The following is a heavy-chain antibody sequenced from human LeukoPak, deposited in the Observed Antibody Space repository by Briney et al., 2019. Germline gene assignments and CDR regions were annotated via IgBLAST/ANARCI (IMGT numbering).Heavy chain of an antibody. V-gene: IGHV4-38-2*01. CDR1: GYSIRSGDY. J-gene: IGHJ4*02. CDR2: IYHSGST. CDR3: ARNRSLTTTPGFDH. D-gene: IGHD4-11*01. Sequence: SETLSLTCAVSGYSIRSGDYWGWIRKSPGKGLEWIGSIYHSGSTHYNPSLKSRVTISVDTSKNQFSLMLSSVTAADTAVYYCARNRSLTTTPGFDHWGQGTLVTVSS.